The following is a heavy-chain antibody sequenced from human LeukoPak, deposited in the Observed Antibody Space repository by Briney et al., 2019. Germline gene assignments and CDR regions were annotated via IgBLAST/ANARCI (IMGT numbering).Heavy chain of an antibody. CDR3: ARAGWGDNGGYFDY. CDR1: GFTVSSNY. D-gene: IGHD3-10*01. Sequence: GGSLRLSCAASGFTVSSNYMSWVRQAQGKGLEWVSVIYSGGSTYYADSVKGRFTISRDNSKNTLYLQMNSLRAEDTAVYYCARAGWGDNGGYFDYWGQGTLVTVSS. CDR2: IYSGGST. V-gene: IGHV3-53*01. J-gene: IGHJ4*02.